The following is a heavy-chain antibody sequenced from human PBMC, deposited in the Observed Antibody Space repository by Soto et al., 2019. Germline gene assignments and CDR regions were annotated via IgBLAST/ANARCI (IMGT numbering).Heavy chain of an antibody. CDR3: AIDYLSSNLSMSYCDF. CDR1: GYSFISHY. V-gene: IGHV1-46*01. Sequence: QVQLVQSGAEVTRPGASVKVSRKASGYSFISHYIHWVRQAPGQGLEWMGFINTSGGSATPAQKFQGRVTRTRDKSTSTVYMVLTILRSEDAAVYCCAIDYLSSNLSMSYCDFWGQGTLVTVSS. CDR2: INTSGGSA. D-gene: IGHD2-2*01. J-gene: IGHJ4*02.